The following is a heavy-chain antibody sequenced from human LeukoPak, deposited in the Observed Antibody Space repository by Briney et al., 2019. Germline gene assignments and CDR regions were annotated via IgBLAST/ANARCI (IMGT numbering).Heavy chain of an antibody. CDR3: KRTFDP. V-gene: IGHV3-11*01. J-gene: IGHJ5*02. CDR2: ISSGSYSH. CDR1: GFALTGNY. Sequence: GGSLRLSCVVSGFALTGNYMSWIRQAPGKEPEWVAYISSGSYSHYYADSVRGRFTISRDNSKNSLYLETSDLRVEDTAFARGKRTFDPWGQGTLVTVTS.